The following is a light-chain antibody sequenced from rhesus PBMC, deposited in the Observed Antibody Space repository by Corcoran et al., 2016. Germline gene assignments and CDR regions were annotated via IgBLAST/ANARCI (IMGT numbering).Light chain of an antibody. Sequence: DIVMTQTPLSLPVTLGEPASISCRSSQSLLSSNGYNYLNWYPQKPGQLPQLLFHYGSNRASMVPDRFSGSGSGTDFTLKSSRVKAEDVGVYYCMQALQTPLTFGGGTKVEIK. CDR2: YGS. J-gene: IGKJ4*01. CDR1: QSLLSSNGYNY. V-gene: IGKV2-60*01. CDR3: MQALQTPLT.